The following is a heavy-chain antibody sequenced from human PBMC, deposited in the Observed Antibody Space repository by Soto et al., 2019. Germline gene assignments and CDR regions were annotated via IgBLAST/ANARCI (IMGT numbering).Heavy chain of an antibody. CDR1: GGSISSGDYY. CDR3: ARADSSGYSYFDY. D-gene: IGHD3-22*01. J-gene: IGHJ4*02. V-gene: IGHV4-30-4*01. CDR2: IYYSGST. Sequence: QVQLQESGPGLVKPSQTLSLTCTVSGGSISSGDYYWSWIRQPPGTGLEWIGYIYYSGSTYYNPSLESRVTISVDTSKNQFSLKLSSVTDADTAVYYCARADSSGYSYFDYWGQGSLVTVSS.